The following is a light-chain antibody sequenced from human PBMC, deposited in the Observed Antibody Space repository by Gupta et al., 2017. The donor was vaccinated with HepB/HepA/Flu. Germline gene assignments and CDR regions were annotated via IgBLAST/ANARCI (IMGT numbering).Light chain of an antibody. CDR3: MQALQTPK. CDR2: LGS. CDR1: QSLLHSNGYNY. J-gene: IGKJ3*01. Sequence: IVMTQSPLSLPVTPGAPASISCRSSQSLLHSNGYNYLDWYLQKPGQSPQLLIYLGSNRASGVPDRFSGSGSGTDFTLKISRVEAEDVGVYYCMQALQTPKFGPGTKVDIK. V-gene: IGKV2-28*01.